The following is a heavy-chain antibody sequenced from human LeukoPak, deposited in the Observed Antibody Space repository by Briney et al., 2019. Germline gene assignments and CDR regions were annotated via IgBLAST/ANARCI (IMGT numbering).Heavy chain of an antibody. Sequence: SETLSLTCTVSGGSVSSGSYYWSWIRQPPGKGLEWIGYIYYSGSTNYNPSLKSRVTISVDTSKNQLSLKLSSVTAADTAVYYCARAVVPAASYFDYWGQGTLVTVSS. CDR2: IYYSGST. CDR1: GGSVSSGSYY. V-gene: IGHV4-61*01. D-gene: IGHD2-2*01. J-gene: IGHJ4*02. CDR3: ARAVVPAASYFDY.